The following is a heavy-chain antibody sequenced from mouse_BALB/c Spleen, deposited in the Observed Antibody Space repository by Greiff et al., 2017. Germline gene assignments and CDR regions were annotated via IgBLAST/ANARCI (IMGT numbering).Heavy chain of an antibody. D-gene: IGHD1-1*01. V-gene: IGHV1-26*01. CDR3: ARGILSITTVVATRAMDY. Sequence: VQLQQSGPELVKPGASVKISCKTSGYTFTEYTMHWVKQSHGKSLEWIGGINPNNGGTSYNQKFKGKATLTVDKSSSTAYMELRSLTSEDSAVYYCARGILSITTVVATRAMDYWGQGTSVTVSS. CDR2: INPNNGGT. J-gene: IGHJ4*01. CDR1: GYTFTEYT.